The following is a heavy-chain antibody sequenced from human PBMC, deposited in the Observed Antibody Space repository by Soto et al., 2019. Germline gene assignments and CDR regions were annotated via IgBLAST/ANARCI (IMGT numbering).Heavy chain of an antibody. J-gene: IGHJ4*02. CDR3: ARDHGYYDSSGYLRSLDY. CDR2: ISAYNGNT. V-gene: IGHV1-18*04. Sequence: ASVKVSCKASGYTFTSYGISWVRQAPGQGLEWMGWISAYNGNTNYAQKPQGRVTMTTDTSTSTAYVELRSLRSDDTAVYYCARDHGYYDSSGYLRSLDYWGQGTLVTVSS. CDR1: GYTFTSYG. D-gene: IGHD3-22*01.